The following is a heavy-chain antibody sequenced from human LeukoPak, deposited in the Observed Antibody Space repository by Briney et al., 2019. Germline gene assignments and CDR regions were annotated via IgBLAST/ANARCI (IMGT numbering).Heavy chain of an antibody. CDR3: ARDNCSGGSCSLDY. CDR2: IYHSGST. J-gene: IGHJ4*02. CDR1: GGSISSGGYS. Sequence: PSEPLSLTCAVSGGSISSGGYSWSWIRQPPGKGLEWIGYIYHSGSTYYNPSLKSRVTISVDRSKNRFSLKLSSVTAADTAVYYCARDNCSGGSCSLDYWGQGTLVTLSS. V-gene: IGHV4-30-2*01. D-gene: IGHD2-15*01.